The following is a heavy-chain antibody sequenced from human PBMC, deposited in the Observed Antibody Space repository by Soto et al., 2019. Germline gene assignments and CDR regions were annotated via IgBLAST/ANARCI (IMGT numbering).Heavy chain of an antibody. CDR2: ISSDGSNK. Sequence: QVQLVESGGGVVQPGRSLRLSCAASGFTVSSYAIHWVRQAPGKGLEWVADISSDGSNKYYADSVKGRFTISRDNSKNTLYLQMNSLRPDDTAIYYCAKGGPFTGGFDPWGQGTLVTVAS. CDR3: AKGGPFTGGFDP. CDR1: GFTVSSYA. J-gene: IGHJ5*02. V-gene: IGHV3-30-3*01. D-gene: IGHD3-16*01.